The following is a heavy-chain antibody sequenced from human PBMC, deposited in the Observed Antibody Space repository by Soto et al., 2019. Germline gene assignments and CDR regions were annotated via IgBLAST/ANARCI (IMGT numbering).Heavy chain of an antibody. V-gene: IGHV3-43*01. Sequence: EVQLVESGGVVVQPGGSLRLSCAASGFTFGDYTMHWVRQAPGKSLEWVSLISWDGGKTDYADSVKGRFTISRDNSKNSLSLQMNSLTTEDSASYYCAKDRAAVTGAYYYYAMDVWGQGTTVTVSS. CDR2: ISWDGGKT. CDR1: GFTFGDYT. CDR3: AKDRAAVTGAYYYYAMDV. D-gene: IGHD6-19*01. J-gene: IGHJ6*02.